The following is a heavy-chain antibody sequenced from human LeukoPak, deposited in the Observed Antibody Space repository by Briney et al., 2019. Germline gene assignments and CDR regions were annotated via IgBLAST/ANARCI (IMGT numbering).Heavy chain of an antibody. CDR2: IYYSGST. V-gene: IGHV4-59*01. J-gene: IGHJ6*02. CDR1: GGSISSYY. Sequence: SETLSLTCTVSGGSISSYYWSWIRQPPGKGLEWIGYIYYSGSTNYNPSLKSRVTISVDTSKNQFSLKLGSVTAADTAVYYCARGPYYYYGMDVWGQGTTVTVSS. CDR3: ARGPYYYYGMDV.